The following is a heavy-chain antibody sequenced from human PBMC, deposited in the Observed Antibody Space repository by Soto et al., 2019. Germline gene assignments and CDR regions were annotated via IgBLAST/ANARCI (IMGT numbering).Heavy chain of an antibody. V-gene: IGHV4-59*08. CDR1: GGSISSYY. D-gene: IGHD3-10*01. CDR2: IYYSGST. J-gene: IGHJ4*02. CDR3: ARSGVAAAPRD. Sequence: SETLSLTCTVSGGSISSYYWSWIRQPPGKGLEWIGYIYYSGSTNYNPSLKSRVTISVDTSKNQFSLKLSSVTAADTAVYYCARSGVAAAPRDWGQGTLVTVSS.